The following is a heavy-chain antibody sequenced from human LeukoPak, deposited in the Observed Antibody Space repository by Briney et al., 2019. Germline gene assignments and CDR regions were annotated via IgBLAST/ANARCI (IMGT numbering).Heavy chain of an antibody. D-gene: IGHD2-2*01. CDR2: INSDGSST. J-gene: IGHJ4*02. Sequence: GGSLRLSCAASGFTFSSYWMHWVRQAPGKGLVWVSRINSDGSSTSYADSVKGRFTISRDTAKNTLYLQMNSLRAEDTAVYYCARERCSSTSCYGFDYWGQGTLVTVSS. CDR3: ARERCSSTSCYGFDY. CDR1: GFTFSSYW. V-gene: IGHV3-74*01.